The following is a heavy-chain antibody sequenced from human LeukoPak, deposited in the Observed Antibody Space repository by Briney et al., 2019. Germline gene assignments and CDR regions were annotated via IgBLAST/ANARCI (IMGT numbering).Heavy chain of an antibody. CDR3: AREWGEMATIPGAFDI. Sequence: SETLSLTCTVSGGSISRYYWNWVRQPPGKGLEWIGYIYYSGSTNYNPSLKSRVTISVHTSKNQFSLKLSSVTDADTAVYYCAREWGEMATIPGAFDIWGQGTMVTVSS. J-gene: IGHJ3*02. CDR2: IYYSGST. CDR1: GGSISRYY. D-gene: IGHD5-24*01. V-gene: IGHV4-59*01.